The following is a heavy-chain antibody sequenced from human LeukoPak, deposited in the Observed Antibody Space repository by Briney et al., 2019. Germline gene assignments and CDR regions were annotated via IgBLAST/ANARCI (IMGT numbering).Heavy chain of an antibody. D-gene: IGHD3-22*01. CDR3: ARHKAGENYYDSSGHYELDY. V-gene: IGHV4-39*01. J-gene: IGHJ4*02. Sequence: SETLSLTCTVSGGSISSSYYWGWIRQPPGKGLEWIGSIYYSGSTYYNPSLKSRVTISVDTSKNQFSLKLSSVTAADTAVYYCARHKAGENYYDSSGHYELDYWGQGTLVTVSS. CDR2: IYYSGST. CDR1: GGSISSSYY.